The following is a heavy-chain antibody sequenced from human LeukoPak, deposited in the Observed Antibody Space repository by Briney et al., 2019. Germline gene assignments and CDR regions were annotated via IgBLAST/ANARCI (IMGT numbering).Heavy chain of an antibody. V-gene: IGHV1-8*01. CDR3: ARVYYDYVWGSYRYRYFDY. CDR2: MNPNSGNT. Sequence: GASVKVSCKASGYTFTSYDINWVRQATGQGLEWMGWMNPNSGNTGYAQKFKGRVTMTRNTSISTAYMELSSLRSEDTAVYYCARVYYDYVWGSYRYRYFDYWGQGTLVTVSS. D-gene: IGHD3-16*02. CDR1: GYTFTSYD. J-gene: IGHJ4*02.